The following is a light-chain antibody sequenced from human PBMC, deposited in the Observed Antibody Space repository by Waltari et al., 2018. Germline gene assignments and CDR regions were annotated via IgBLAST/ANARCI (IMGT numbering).Light chain of an antibody. V-gene: IGKV1-27*01. CDR2: SAS. Sequence: DTHMTPSPSPLSASEGETVTIPWRASQGISSFVAWHQQKPGKPPERLIYSASTLQSGVPSRFSGSGSGTDFTLTISGLQPEDVATYYCQNYDSAPYIFGRGTKLEIK. CDR1: QGISSF. CDR3: QNYDSAPYI. J-gene: IGKJ2*01.